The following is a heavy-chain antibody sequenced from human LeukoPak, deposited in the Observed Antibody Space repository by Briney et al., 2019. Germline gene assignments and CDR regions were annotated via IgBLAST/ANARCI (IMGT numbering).Heavy chain of an antibody. D-gene: IGHD4-23*01. V-gene: IGHV3-48*03. CDR2: ISSSGSTI. Sequence: PGGSLRLSCAASGFTSSSYEMNWVRQAPGKGLEWVSYISSSGSTIYYADSVKGRFTISRDNAKNSLYLQMNSLRAEDTAVYYCARVPAPVYGLTTVVKGPNYYYYGMDVWGQGTTVTVSS. J-gene: IGHJ6*02. CDR1: GFTSSSYE. CDR3: ARVPAPVYGLTTVVKGPNYYYYGMDV.